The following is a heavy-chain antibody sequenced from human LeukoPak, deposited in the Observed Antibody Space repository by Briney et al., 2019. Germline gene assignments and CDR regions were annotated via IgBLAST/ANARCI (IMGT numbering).Heavy chain of an antibody. CDR1: GFTFSDYG. J-gene: IGHJ4*02. CDR3: AREGAPFDGLDH. CDR2: LWSDGTTN. D-gene: IGHD1-26*01. Sequence: GGSLRLSCAASGFTFSDYGMQWVRQAPGKGLEWVAVLWSDGTTNYCADSVKGRFTFSRDNSKNTLHLEMNSLRAEDTALYYCAREGAPFDGLDHWGQGTLVTVSS. V-gene: IGHV3-33*08.